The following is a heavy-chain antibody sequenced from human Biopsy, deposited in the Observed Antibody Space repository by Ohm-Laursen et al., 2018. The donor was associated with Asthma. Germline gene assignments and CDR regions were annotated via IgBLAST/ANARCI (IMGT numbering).Heavy chain of an antibody. CDR1: GGTFSNFA. CDR2: IMTVFGTT. Sequence: ASVKVSCNAPGGTFSNFAISWVRQAPGQGLEWLGGIMTVFGTTNYAQKFQGRVTITADESTSTAYMEVTSLRSEDTAIYYCARCQVGYSSGWSLLLKNIYYSGMDVWGQGTAVTVSS. V-gene: IGHV1-69*13. J-gene: IGHJ6*02. CDR3: ARCQVGYSSGWSLLLKNIYYSGMDV. D-gene: IGHD6-19*01.